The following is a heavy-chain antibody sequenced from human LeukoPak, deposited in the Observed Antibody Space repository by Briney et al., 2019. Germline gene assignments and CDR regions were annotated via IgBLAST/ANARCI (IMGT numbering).Heavy chain of an antibody. V-gene: IGHV4-39*01. J-gene: IGHJ4*02. D-gene: IGHD2-2*01. Sequence: SETLSLTCTVSGGSISSSSYYWGWIRQPPGKGLEWIGSLYYSGRTYSNPSLKRRLTISVDTSKNQFSLKLSSVTAADTAVYYCARLPAAEYWGQGTLVTLSS. CDR1: GGSISSSSYY. CDR2: LYYSGRT. CDR3: ARLPAAEY.